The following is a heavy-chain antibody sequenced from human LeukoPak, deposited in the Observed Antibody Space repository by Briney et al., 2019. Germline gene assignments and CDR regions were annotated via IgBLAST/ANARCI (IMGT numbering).Heavy chain of an antibody. J-gene: IGHJ3*02. Sequence: PGGSLRLSCTASGFTFGDYAMSWVRQAPGKGLEWVGFIRSKAYGGTTEYAASVKGRFTISRDDSKSIAYLQMNSLKTEDTAVYYCTRDVRIQLWFRPDAFDIWGQGTMVTVSS. V-gene: IGHV3-49*04. D-gene: IGHD5-18*01. CDR3: TRDVRIQLWFRPDAFDI. CDR1: GFTFGDYA. CDR2: IRSKAYGGTT.